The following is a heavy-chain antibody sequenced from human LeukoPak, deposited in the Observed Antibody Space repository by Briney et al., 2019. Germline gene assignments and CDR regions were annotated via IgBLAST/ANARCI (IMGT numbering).Heavy chain of an antibody. CDR2: ISGYNCNT. J-gene: IGHJ4*02. V-gene: IGHV1-18*01. CDR3: ARCSPGDSSNFYAVLQY. Sequence: ASVQVSCKASGYTFTTYNINWVRQPPGQGLEWMGWISGYNCNTNYAQKLQGRVTMTTDTSTSTAYMELRSLKSDDTAVYYCARCSPGDSSNFYAVLQYWGQGTQVTVST. D-gene: IGHD3-22*01. CDR1: GYTFTTYN.